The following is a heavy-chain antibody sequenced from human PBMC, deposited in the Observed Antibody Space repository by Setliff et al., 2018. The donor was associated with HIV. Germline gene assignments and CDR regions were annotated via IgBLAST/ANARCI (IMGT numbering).Heavy chain of an antibody. Sequence: GGSLRLSCAASGFTFSSYAMHWVRQAPGKGLEWVAVISYDGSNKYYADSVKGRFTISRDNSKNTLYLQMNSLRAEDTAVYYCAREERVADRPDLDAFDIWGQGTMVTVSS. CDR3: AREERVADRPDLDAFDI. CDR1: GFTFSSYA. CDR2: ISYDGSNK. V-gene: IGHV3-30*14. D-gene: IGHD6-19*01. J-gene: IGHJ3*02.